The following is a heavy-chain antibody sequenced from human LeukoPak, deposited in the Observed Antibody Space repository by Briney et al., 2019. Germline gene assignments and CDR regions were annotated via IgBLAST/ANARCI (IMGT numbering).Heavy chain of an antibody. CDR1: GFTFSSYA. Sequence: GGSLRLSCAASGFTFSSYAMSWVRQAPGKGLEWVSAISGSGGSTYYADSVKGRFIISRDNSKNTLYLQMNSLRVEDTAIYYCAKDMIGFNGNYDAFDVWGQGTMVTVSS. J-gene: IGHJ3*01. CDR2: ISGSGGST. CDR3: AKDMIGFNGNYDAFDV. V-gene: IGHV3-23*01. D-gene: IGHD3-22*01.